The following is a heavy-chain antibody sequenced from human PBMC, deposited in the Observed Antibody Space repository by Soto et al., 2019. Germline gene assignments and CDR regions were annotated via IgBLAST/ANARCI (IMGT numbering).Heavy chain of an antibody. CDR3: AKVLSKNYYYPLDF. V-gene: IGHV3-23*01. D-gene: IGHD3-10*01. Sequence: GGSLRPSCTASGFTYSDYDMGWVRQAQEKGLERASTISGGSSVAYYGDSVMGRFTISGDDAKKTLFLQLNRLIAEDTATYYCAKVLSKNYYYPLDFWGHGTQVTVSS. J-gene: IGHJ1*01. CDR1: GFTYSDYD. CDR2: ISGGSSVA.